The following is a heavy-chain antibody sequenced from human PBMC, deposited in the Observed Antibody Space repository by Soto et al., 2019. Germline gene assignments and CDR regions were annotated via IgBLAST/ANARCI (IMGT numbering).Heavy chain of an antibody. D-gene: IGHD2-2*01. J-gene: IGHJ4*02. CDR1: GYTFTSYG. CDR3: ASSEYQLDY. Sequence: GASVKVSCKASGYTFTSYGISWVRQAPGQGLEWMGWISAYNGNTNYAQKLQGRVTITTDTSTSTAYMGLSSLRSEDTAVYYCASSEYQLDYWGQGTLVTVSS. V-gene: IGHV1-18*01. CDR2: ISAYNGNT.